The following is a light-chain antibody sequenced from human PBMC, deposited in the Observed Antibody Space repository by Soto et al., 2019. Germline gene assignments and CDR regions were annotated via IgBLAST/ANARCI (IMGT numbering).Light chain of an antibody. Sequence: QAVVTQEPSLTVSPGGTVTLTCASSTGAVTSTYYPNWFQQKPGQAPRALIFNTNSKHSWTPARFSGSLLGGKAALTLSGVQPEDEADYYCLLYYGGAQLWVFGGGTKLTVL. CDR3: LLYYGGAQLWV. CDR2: NTN. V-gene: IGLV7-43*01. J-gene: IGLJ3*02. CDR1: TGAVTSTYY.